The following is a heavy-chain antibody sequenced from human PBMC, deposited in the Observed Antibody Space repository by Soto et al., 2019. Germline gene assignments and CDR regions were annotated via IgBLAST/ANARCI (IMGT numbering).Heavy chain of an antibody. CDR2: IYYSGST. CDR1: GGSISSYY. D-gene: IGHD3-3*01. Sequence: SETLSLTCTVSGGSISSYYWSWIRQPPGKGLEWIGYIYYSGSTNYNPSLKSRVTISVDTSKNQFSLKLSSVTAADTAVYYCARADGVVSSYSYYYGMDVWGQGTTVTVSS. CDR3: ARADGVVSSYSYYYGMDV. J-gene: IGHJ6*02. V-gene: IGHV4-59*01.